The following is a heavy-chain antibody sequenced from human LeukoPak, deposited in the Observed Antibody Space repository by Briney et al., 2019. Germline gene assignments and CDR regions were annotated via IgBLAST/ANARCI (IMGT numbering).Heavy chain of an antibody. J-gene: IGHJ5*02. CDR3: ARGGATMIVVVTEFDP. CDR1: GGTFSSYA. Sequence: ASVKVSCKASGGTFSSYAISWVRQAPGQGLEWMGGIIPIFGTASYAQKFQGRVTITADESTSTAYMELSSLRSEDTAVYYCARGGATMIVVVTEFDPWGQGTLVTVSS. V-gene: IGHV1-69*13. D-gene: IGHD3-22*01. CDR2: IIPIFGTA.